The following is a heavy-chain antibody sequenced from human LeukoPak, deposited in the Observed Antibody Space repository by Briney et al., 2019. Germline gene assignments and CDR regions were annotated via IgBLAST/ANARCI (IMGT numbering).Heavy chain of an antibody. J-gene: IGHJ4*02. Sequence: PGRSLRLSCAASGFTLRSYGMHWVRQAPGEGLEWVAVIWHDGSVLDYSESVKGRFTVSRDNRKNTLYLQMDSLRVEDTAVYYCARDRGQEDPIEIWGQGTLVTVSS. CDR2: IWHDGSVL. CDR3: ARDRGQEDPIEI. CDR1: GFTLRSYG. D-gene: IGHD3-10*01. V-gene: IGHV3-33*01.